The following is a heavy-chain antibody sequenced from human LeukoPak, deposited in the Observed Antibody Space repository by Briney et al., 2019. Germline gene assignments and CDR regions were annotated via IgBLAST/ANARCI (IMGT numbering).Heavy chain of an antibody. Sequence: ASVKVSCKASGGTFSSYAISWVRQAPGQGLEWMGIINPSGGSTSYAQKFQGRVTMTRDTSTSTVYMELSSLRSEDTAVYYCARDGSSGYNYYFDYWGQGTLVTVSS. J-gene: IGHJ4*02. CDR3: ARDGSSGYNYYFDY. D-gene: IGHD3-22*01. CDR1: GGTFSSYA. V-gene: IGHV1-46*01. CDR2: INPSGGST.